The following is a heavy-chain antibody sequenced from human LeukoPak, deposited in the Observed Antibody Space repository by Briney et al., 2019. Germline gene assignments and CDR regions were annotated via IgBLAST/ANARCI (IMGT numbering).Heavy chain of an antibody. CDR1: GFIFSSYW. CDR2: INSDGSST. Sequence: GGSLRLSCAASGFIFSSYWMHWVRQAPGKGLVWVSRINSDGSSTSYADSVKGRFTISRDNAKNTLYLQMNSLRAEDTAVYYCARGYSSGLHFDYWGQGTLVTVSS. J-gene: IGHJ4*02. D-gene: IGHD6-19*01. V-gene: IGHV3-74*01. CDR3: ARGYSSGLHFDY.